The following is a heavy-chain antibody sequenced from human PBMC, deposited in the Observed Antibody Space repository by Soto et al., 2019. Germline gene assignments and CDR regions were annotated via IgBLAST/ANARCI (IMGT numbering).Heavy chain of an antibody. V-gene: IGHV4-31*03. D-gene: IGHD3-22*01. J-gene: IGHJ6*02. CDR3: ARDHYYDSSGYLGYYYYYGMDV. CDR2: IYYSGST. Sequence: QVQLQESGPGLVKPSQTLSLTCTVSGGSISSGGYYWSWIRQHPGKGLEWIGYIYYSGSTYYNPSLKRRVTISVDTSKNQFSLKLSSVTAADTAVYYCARDHYYDSSGYLGYYYYYGMDVWGQGTTVTVSS. CDR1: GGSISSGGYY.